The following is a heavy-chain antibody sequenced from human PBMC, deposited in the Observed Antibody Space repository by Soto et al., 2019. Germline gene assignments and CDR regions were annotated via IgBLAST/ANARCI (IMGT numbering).Heavy chain of an antibody. D-gene: IGHD3-16*01. J-gene: IGHJ6*02. V-gene: IGHV1-69*12. CDR2: IIPIFGTA. Sequence: QVQLVQSGAEVKKPGSSVKVSCKASGGTFSSYAISWVRQAPGQGLEWMGGIIPIFGTANYAQKFQGRVTSTADESTSTDYMELSSLRSEDTAVYYCARPLVSWARHGMDVWGQGTTVTVSS. CDR3: ARPLVSWARHGMDV. CDR1: GGTFSSYA.